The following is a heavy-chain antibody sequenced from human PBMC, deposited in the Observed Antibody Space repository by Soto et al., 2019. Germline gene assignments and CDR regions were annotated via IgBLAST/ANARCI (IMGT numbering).Heavy chain of an antibody. D-gene: IGHD2-15*01. V-gene: IGHV6-1*01. CDR1: GDTVSSNDAA. J-gene: IGHJ3*01. CDR2: TYYRSKWFH. Sequence: SQTLSLTCVMSGDTVSSNDAAWNWIRQSPSRGLEWLGRTYYRSKWFHDYAESVKSRIALHPDTSKNQFSLQLNSVTPEDTAVYYCAREGISYNPRWKNAFDARGQGTMVTVSS. CDR3: AREGISYNPRWKNAFDA.